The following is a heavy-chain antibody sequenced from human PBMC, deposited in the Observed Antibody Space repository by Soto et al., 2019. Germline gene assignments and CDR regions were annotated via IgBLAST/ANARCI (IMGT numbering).Heavy chain of an antibody. V-gene: IGHV3-23*01. J-gene: IGHJ4*02. CDR2: ISARADAK. Sequence: SLTLSCTAIGLTFNNNAMGCVRHAPGKGMEWVSGISARADAKDYAASVRGRFTIFRDNSRRTVTLQMNSLRGEDAAVYYRASSLLPWVRRPTYYWGLGSLVTVSS. CDR3: ASSLLPWVRRPTYY. CDR1: GLTFNNNA. D-gene: IGHD3-10*01.